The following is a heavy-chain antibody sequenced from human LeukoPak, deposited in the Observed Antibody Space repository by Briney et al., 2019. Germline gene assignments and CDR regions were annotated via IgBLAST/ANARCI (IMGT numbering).Heavy chain of an antibody. V-gene: IGHV1-2*02. D-gene: IGHD3-3*01. CDR2: INPNSGGT. Sequence: ASVKVSCKASGYTSTSYYIDWVRQAPGQGLEWMGWINPNSGGTNYAQKFQGRVTMTRDTSISTAYMELSRLRSDDTAVYYCARGGIFGVVALWYFDYWGQGTLVTVSS. CDR3: ARGGIFGVVALWYFDY. J-gene: IGHJ4*02. CDR1: GYTSTSYY.